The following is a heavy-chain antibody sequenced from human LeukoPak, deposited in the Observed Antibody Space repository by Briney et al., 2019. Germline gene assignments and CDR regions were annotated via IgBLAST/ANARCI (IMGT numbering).Heavy chain of an antibody. CDR2: ISGSGGST. J-gene: IGHJ3*02. CDR3: AKDAVEHQLVDAFDI. V-gene: IGHV3-23*01. D-gene: IGHD6-13*01. CDR1: GFTFSSYG. Sequence: GGSLRLSCAASGFTFSSYGMHWVRQAPGKGLEWVSAISGSGGSTYYADSVKGRFTISRDNSKNTLYLQMNSLRAEDTAVYYCAKDAVEHQLVDAFDIWGQGTMVTVSS.